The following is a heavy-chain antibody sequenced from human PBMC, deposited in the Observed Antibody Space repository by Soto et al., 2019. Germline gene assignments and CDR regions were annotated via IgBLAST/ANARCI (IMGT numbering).Heavy chain of an antibody. J-gene: IGHJ6*02. V-gene: IGHV4-39*01. CDR2: IYYSGST. Sequence: PSETLSLTCSVSGGSISSSSYYWGWIRQPPGKGLEWIGSIYYSGSTYYNPSLKSRVTISVDTSKNQFSLKLSSVTAADTAVYYCARLGHYYDFWSGYYALQGANVIYYGMDVWGQGTTVTVSS. D-gene: IGHD3-3*01. CDR3: ARLGHYYDFWSGYYALQGANVIYYGMDV. CDR1: GGSISSSSYY.